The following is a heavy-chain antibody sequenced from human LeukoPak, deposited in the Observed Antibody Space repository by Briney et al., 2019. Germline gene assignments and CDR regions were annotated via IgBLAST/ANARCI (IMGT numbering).Heavy chain of an antibody. CDR1: GFTFSSAW. V-gene: IGHV3-15*01. J-gene: IGHJ4*02. CDR3: ATDRPDRGDGEFDE. CDR2: IKSKVDGETT. D-gene: IGHD3-10*01. Sequence: GGSLRLSCAASGFTFSSAWMSWVRQAPGKGLECIGRIKSKVDGETTYYAAPVKGRFTISRDDSRNTLSLQMNNLKTEDTAVYYCATDRPDRGDGEFDEWGQGTLVTVSS.